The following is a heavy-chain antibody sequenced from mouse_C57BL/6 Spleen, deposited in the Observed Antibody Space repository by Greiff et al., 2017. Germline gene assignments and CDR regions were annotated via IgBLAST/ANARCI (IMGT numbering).Heavy chain of an antibody. D-gene: IGHD2-3*01. CDR2: IDPETGGT. J-gene: IGHJ3*01. CDR1: GYTFTDYE. CDR3: TKWGLSKGFAY. Sequence: QVQLQQSGAELVRPGASVTLSCKASGYTFTDYEMHWVKQTPVHGLEWIGAIDPETGGTAYNQKFKGKAILTADKSSSTAYMELRSLTSEDSAVYYCTKWGLSKGFAYWGQGTLVTVSA. V-gene: IGHV1-15*01.